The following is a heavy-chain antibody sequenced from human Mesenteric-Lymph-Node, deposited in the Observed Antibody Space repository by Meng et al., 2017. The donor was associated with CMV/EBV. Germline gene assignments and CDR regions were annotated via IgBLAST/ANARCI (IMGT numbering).Heavy chain of an antibody. D-gene: IGHD6-19*01. CDR2: INSDGSST. V-gene: IGHV3-74*01. J-gene: IGHJ4*02. CDR3: AGGAPSSSGWYVYFDY. CDR1: GFTFSSYW. Sequence: GGSLRLSCAASGFTFSSYWMHWVRQAPGKGLVWVSRINSDGSSTSYADSVKGRFTISRDNAKNTLYLQMNSLRAEDTAVYYCAGGAPSSSGWYVYFDYWGQGTLVTVSS.